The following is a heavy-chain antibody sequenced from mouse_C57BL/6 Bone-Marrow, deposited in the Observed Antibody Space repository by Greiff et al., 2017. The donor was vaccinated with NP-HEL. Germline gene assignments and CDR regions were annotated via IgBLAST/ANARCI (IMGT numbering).Heavy chain of an antibody. CDR2: IDPSDSYT. V-gene: IGHV1-59*01. D-gene: IGHD2-10*01. Sequence: QVQLQQPGAELVRPGTSVKLSCKASGYTFTSYWMHWVKQRPGQGLEWLGVIDPSDSYTNYNQKFKGKATLTVDTSSSTAYMQLSSLTSEDSAVYYCASYYQGAYWGQGTLVTVSA. CDR1: GYTFTSYW. J-gene: IGHJ3*01. CDR3: ASYYQGAY.